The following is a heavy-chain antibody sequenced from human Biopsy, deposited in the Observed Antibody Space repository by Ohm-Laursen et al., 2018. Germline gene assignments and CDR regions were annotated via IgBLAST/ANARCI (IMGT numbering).Heavy chain of an antibody. D-gene: IGHD3-10*01. CDR3: ARSRGSSGIATIYYYGMDV. CDR1: GFTLSSYS. Sequence: SLRLSCAASGFTLSSYSMNWVRQTRGKGLEWISTISSSSDNIYYVDSVKGRFTISRDNAKNSLYLQMNSLRAEDTAVYYCARSRGSSGIATIYYYGMDVWGQGTTVTVSS. J-gene: IGHJ6*02. V-gene: IGHV3-21*01. CDR2: ISSSSDNI.